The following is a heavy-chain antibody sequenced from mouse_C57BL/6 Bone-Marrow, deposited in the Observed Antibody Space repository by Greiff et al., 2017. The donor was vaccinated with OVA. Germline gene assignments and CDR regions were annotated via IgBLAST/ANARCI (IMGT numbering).Heavy chain of an antibody. CDR3: ARESGLRHWYFDV. Sequence: EVNVVESGAELVKPGASVKLSCTASGFNIKDYYMHWVKQRTEQGLEWIGRIDPEDGETKYAPKFQGKATITADTSSNTAYLQLSSLTSEDTAVYYCARESGLRHWYFDVWGTGTTVTVSS. CDR2: IDPEDGET. V-gene: IGHV14-2*01. D-gene: IGHD2-4*01. CDR1: GFNIKDYY. J-gene: IGHJ1*03.